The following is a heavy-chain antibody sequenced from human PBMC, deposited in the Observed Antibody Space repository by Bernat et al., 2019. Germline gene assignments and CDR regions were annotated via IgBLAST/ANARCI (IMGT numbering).Heavy chain of an antibody. CDR3: ARGGAGYYYDSSGYYFTEPYFDY. CDR1: GFTFSSYA. Sequence: QVQLVESGGGVVQPGRSLRLSCAASGFTFSSYAMHWVRQAPGKGLEWVAVISYDGSNKYYADSVKGRFTISRDNSKNTLYLQMNSLRAEETAVYYCARGGAGYYYDSSGYYFTEPYFDYWGQGTLVTVSS. V-gene: IGHV3-30-3*01. CDR2: ISYDGSNK. J-gene: IGHJ4*02. D-gene: IGHD3-22*01.